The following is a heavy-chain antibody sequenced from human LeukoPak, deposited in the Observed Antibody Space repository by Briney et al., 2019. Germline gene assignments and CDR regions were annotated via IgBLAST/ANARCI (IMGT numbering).Heavy chain of an antibody. Sequence: AGWSLRLSCTASGFAFDEHGMSWVRQVPGKGLEWVSGINWSGGSTGYADPLRGRFTISRDNAKNSLYLQMDSLRAEDTALYYCARAPITSPFYFDYWGQGTLVTVSS. CDR1: GFAFDEHG. CDR2: INWSGGST. J-gene: IGHJ4*02. D-gene: IGHD2-2*01. CDR3: ARAPITSPFYFDY. V-gene: IGHV3-20*04.